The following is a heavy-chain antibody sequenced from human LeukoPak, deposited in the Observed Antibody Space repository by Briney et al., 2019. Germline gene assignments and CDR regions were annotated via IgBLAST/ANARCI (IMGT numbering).Heavy chain of an antibody. CDR2: ISSSSSYI. J-gene: IGHJ4*02. CDR1: GFTFSSYS. Sequence: GGSLRLSCAASGFTFSSYSMNWVRQAPGKGLEWVSSISSSSSYIYYADSVKGRFTISRDNSKNTLYLQMNSLRVEDTAVYYCARLPTGDYWGQGTLVTVSS. CDR3: ARLPTGDY. V-gene: IGHV3-21*04. D-gene: IGHD1-1*01.